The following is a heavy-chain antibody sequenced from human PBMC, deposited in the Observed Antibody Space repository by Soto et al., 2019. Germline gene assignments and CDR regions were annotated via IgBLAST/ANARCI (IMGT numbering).Heavy chain of an antibody. CDR1: GFTFRNSS. CDR3: AAAHRGYYYGMDV. Sequence: ASVKVSCKASGFTFRNSSVQWVLEARGQRLEWIGWLVVGSGNTIYAQRFQERVTITRDMSTSTAYMELSSLRSEDTAVYYCAAAHRGYYYGMDVWGQGTTVTVSS. CDR2: LVVGSGNT. J-gene: IGHJ6*02. D-gene: IGHD3-10*01. V-gene: IGHV1-58*01.